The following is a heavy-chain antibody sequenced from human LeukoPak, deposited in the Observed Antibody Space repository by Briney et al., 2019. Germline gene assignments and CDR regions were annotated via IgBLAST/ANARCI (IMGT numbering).Heavy chain of an antibody. Sequence: SETLSLTCTVSGGSISSFYWSWFYWSWIRQPPGKGLEWIGEINHSGSTNYNPSLKSRVTISVDTSKNQFSLKLSSVTAADTAVYYCARPLNDGDAFDIWGQGTMVTVSS. CDR3: ARPLNDGDAFDI. D-gene: IGHD1-1*01. CDR1: GGSISSFY. J-gene: IGHJ3*02. CDR2: INHSGST. V-gene: IGHV4-34*01.